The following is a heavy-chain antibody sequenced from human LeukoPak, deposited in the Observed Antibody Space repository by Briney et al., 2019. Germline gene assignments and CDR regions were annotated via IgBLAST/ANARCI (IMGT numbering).Heavy chain of an antibody. Sequence: PSETLSLTCTVSGGSISSSSYYWGWIRQPPGKGLEWIGSIYYSGSTYYNPSLKSRVTISVDTSKNQFSLKLSSVTAADTAVYYCASQEWGEFHYFDYWGQGTLVTVSS. CDR3: ASQEWGEFHYFDY. CDR1: GGSISSSSYY. CDR2: IYYSGST. V-gene: IGHV4-39*07. D-gene: IGHD3-16*01. J-gene: IGHJ4*02.